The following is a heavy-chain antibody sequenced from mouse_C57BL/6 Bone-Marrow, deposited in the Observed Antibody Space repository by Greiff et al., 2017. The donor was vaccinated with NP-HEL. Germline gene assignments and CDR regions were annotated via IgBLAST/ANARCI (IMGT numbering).Heavy chain of an antibody. D-gene: IGHD2-5*01. V-gene: IGHV1-53*01. CDR2: INPSNGGT. J-gene: IGHJ4*01. Sequence: QVQLQQPGTELVKPGASVKLSCKASGYTFTSYWMHWVKQRPGQGLEWIGNINPSNGGTNYNEKFKSKATLTVDKSSSTAYMQLSSLTSEDSAVYYCARSEGPYYSNREYAMDYWGQGTSVTVSS. CDR1: GYTFTSYW. CDR3: ARSEGPYYSNREYAMDY.